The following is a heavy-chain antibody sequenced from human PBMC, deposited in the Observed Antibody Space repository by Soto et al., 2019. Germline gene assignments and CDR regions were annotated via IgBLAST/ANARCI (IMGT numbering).Heavy chain of an antibody. CDR3: ARLPALMTYYYYYGMDV. Sequence: SETLSLTCTVSGGSISSCCYYWSWLRQDPGKGLEWIGEIKHSGSTNYNPSLKSRVTISVDTSKNQFSLKLGSVTAADTAVYYCARLPALMTYYYYYGMDVWGQGTTVTVSS. J-gene: IGHJ6*02. CDR2: IKHSGST. V-gene: IGHV4-39*07. CDR1: GGSISSCCYY. D-gene: IGHD3-16*01.